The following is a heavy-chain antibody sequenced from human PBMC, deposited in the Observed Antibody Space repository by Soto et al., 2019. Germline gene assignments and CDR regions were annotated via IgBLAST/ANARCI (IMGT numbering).Heavy chain of an antibody. CDR3: ARSRITGNTWRFPGYYGMDV. CDR2: ISAYNGNT. V-gene: IGHV1-18*01. Sequence: VASLKVCCKSSGYTFTSYGIIGVRQAPGQGLEWMGWISAYNGNTNYAQKLQGRVTMTTDTSTSTAYMELRSLRSDDTAVYYCARSRITGNTWRFPGYYGMDVWGQGTTVTVPS. D-gene: IGHD1-7*01. CDR1: GYTFTSYG. J-gene: IGHJ6*02.